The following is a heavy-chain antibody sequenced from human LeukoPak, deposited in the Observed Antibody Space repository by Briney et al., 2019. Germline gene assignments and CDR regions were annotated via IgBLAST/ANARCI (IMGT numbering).Heavy chain of an antibody. V-gene: IGHV1-69*13. CDR1: GGTLSSYA. D-gene: IGHD1-26*01. CDR3: ARDPLMVGATHFDC. J-gene: IGHJ4*02. Sequence: ASVKVSCKASGGTLSSYAISWVRQAPGQGLAWMGGIIPIFGTANYAQKFQGRVKITADESTSTAYMELSSLRSEDTAVYYCARDPLMVGATHFDCWGQGTLVTVSS. CDR2: IIPIFGTA.